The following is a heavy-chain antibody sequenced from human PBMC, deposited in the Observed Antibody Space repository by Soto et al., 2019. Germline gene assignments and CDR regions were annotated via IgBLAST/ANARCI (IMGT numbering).Heavy chain of an antibody. J-gene: IGHJ3*02. V-gene: IGHV3-23*01. CDR2: ISNNGYDT. D-gene: IGHD4-17*01. CDR3: AHPRGYGVFDAVDI. CDR1: GFFFSTYA. Sequence: EVQLLESGGGLVQPGGSLRLSCAASGFFFSTYAMNWGRQAPGEGLEWVSAISNNGYDTYYAESVRGRFTISRDNSINTLYLQMSRLRTEDTAVYYCAHPRGYGVFDAVDIWGQGTMVTVSS.